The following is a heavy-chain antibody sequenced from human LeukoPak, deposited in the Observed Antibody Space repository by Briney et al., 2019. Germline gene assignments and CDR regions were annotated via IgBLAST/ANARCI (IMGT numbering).Heavy chain of an antibody. CDR1: GGSTRSSSYY. CDR3: ASLASVAVEKPFDY. CDR2: IYYSGST. J-gene: IGHJ4*02. V-gene: IGHV4-39*01. Sequence: PSETLSLTCTVSGGSTRSSSYYWGWIRQPPGKGLEWIGSIYYSGSTYYNPSLKSRVTISVDTSKNQFSLKLTSVNAADTAVYYCASLASVAVEKPFDYWGQGTLVTVSS. D-gene: IGHD2-15*01.